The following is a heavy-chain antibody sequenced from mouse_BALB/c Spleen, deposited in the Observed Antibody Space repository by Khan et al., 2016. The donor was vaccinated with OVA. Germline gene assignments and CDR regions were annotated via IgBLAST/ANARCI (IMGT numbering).Heavy chain of an antibody. V-gene: IGHV2-9*02. CDR1: GFSLTRYG. CDR2: IGAGGRT. CDR3: AREKDTEDGMDY. J-gene: IGHJ4*01. D-gene: IGHD1-1*01. Sequence: QVQLKQSGPGLVAPSQSLSISCTVSGFSLTRYGVYWVRQPPGKGLEWLGEIGAGGRTNYNSALMSRLSISKDKSKSQVFLKMNSLQTDDTAIYYCAREKDTEDGMDYWGQGTSVTVSS.